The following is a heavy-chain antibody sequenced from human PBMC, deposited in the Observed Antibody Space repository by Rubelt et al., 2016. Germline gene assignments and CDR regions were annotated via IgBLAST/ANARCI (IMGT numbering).Heavy chain of an antibody. V-gene: IGHV1-69*09. D-gene: IGHD3-10*01. CDR1: GYTFTGYY. CDR3: AGGTMVRAHPYYYYGMDV. J-gene: IGHJ6*02. CDR2: IIPILGIA. Sequence: GQKGESGAEVKKPGASVKVSCKASGYTFTGYYMHWVRQAPGQGLEWMGRIIPILGIANYAQKFQGRVTITADKPTSTAYMELSSLRSEDTARYYCAGGTMVRAHPYYYYGMDVWGQGTTVTVSS.